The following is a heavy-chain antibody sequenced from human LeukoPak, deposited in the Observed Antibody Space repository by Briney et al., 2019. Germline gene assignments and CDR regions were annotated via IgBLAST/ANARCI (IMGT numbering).Heavy chain of an antibody. V-gene: IGHV3-23*01. Sequence: GGSLRLSCAASGFTFNDYAINWVRQAPGKGLEWVSVISGGTGGSTYYADSVKGRFTISSDNSKNTPYLQMNSLRAEDTAVYYCAKRGSSSWTQFDYWGQGTLVTVSS. D-gene: IGHD6-13*01. CDR3: AKRGSSSWTQFDY. CDR1: GFTFNDYA. CDR2: ISGGTGGST. J-gene: IGHJ4*02.